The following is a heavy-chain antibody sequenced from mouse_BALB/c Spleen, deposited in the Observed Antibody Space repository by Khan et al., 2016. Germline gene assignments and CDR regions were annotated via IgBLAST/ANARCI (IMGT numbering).Heavy chain of an antibody. CDR1: GFIFSNHW. CDR3: TRQDGYDGCFDY. Sequence: EVQLEESGGGLVQPGGSMKLSCVASGFIFSNHWMNWVRQSPEKGLEWVAEIRLKSNNYTTHYAESVRGRFTISRDDSKSSVYLQMNNLRAEDTGMYFCTRQDGYDGCFDYWGQGTTLAVSS. V-gene: IGHV6-6*02. D-gene: IGHD2-2*01. CDR2: IRLKSNNYTT. J-gene: IGHJ2*01.